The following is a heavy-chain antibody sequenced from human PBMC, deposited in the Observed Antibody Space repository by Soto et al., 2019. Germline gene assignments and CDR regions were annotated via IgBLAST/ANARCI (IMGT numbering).Heavy chain of an antibody. CDR1: GFSLSITGMG. CDR3: ARESSSYSLGSVFDWFDP. D-gene: IGHD6-13*01. V-gene: IGHV2-5*02. J-gene: IGHJ5*02. CDR2: IYWDDDK. Sequence: QITLKESGPTLVRPTQTLTLTCTFSGFSLSITGMGVGWIRQPPGKALEWLALIYWDDDKRYNPSLKSRLTVAQGTSKNQVVLTMTNMDPVDTATYYCARESSSYSLGSVFDWFDPWGQGTLVTFSS.